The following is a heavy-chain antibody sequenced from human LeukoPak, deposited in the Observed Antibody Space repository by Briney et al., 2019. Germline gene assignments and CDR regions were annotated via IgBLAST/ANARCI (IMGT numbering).Heavy chain of an antibody. CDR2: IYPGDSDT. J-gene: IGHJ4*02. Sequence: GESLKISCKASGYSFTTYWIGWVRPMPGKGLEWMGIIYPGDSDTRYSPSFQGQVTISADKSISTAYLQWSSLKASDTAMYYCAIRYSGSYSDYWGQGTLVTVSS. D-gene: IGHD1-26*01. V-gene: IGHV5-51*01. CDR3: AIRYSGSYSDY. CDR1: GYSFTTYW.